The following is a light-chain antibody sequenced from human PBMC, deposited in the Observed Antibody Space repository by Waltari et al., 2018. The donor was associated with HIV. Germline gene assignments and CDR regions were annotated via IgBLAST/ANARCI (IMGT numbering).Light chain of an antibody. Sequence: QSVLTQPPSVSAAAGQKVTISCSGYSSNIGNNHASWYQQLPGTAPKLLIYDNNKRPSGIPDRFSGSKSGTSATLGITGLQTGDEADYYCGTWDSSLSAYVFGTGTKVTVL. J-gene: IGLJ1*01. CDR1: SSNIGNNH. CDR2: DNN. V-gene: IGLV1-51*01. CDR3: GTWDSSLSAYV.